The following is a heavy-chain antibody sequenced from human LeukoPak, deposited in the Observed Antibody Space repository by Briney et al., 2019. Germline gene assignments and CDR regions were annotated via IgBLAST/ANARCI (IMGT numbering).Heavy chain of an antibody. CDR3: ARGGTIVANRDAFDI. Sequence: ASVKVSCKASGYTLTSYVISWVRQAPGQGLEWMGWISAYNGNTNYAQKLQGRVTMTTDTTTSTAYMELRSLRSDDTAVYYCARGGTIVANRDAFDIWGRGTMVTVSS. CDR1: GYTLTSYV. V-gene: IGHV1-18*01. CDR2: ISAYNGNT. D-gene: IGHD5-12*01. J-gene: IGHJ3*02.